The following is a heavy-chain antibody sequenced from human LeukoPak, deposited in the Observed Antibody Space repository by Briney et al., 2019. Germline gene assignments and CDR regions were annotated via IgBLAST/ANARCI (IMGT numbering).Heavy chain of an antibody. CDR1: GYTSTSHG. CDR3: ARYQLLEKNWFDP. J-gene: IGHJ5*02. V-gene: IGHV1-18*01. Sequence: ASVKVSCKASGYTSTSHGISWVRQAPGQGLEWMGWISPYNANTNYAQKFQGRVTMTTDTSTSTAYMELRSLRSDDTAVYFCARYQLLEKNWFDPWGQGTLVTVSS. CDR2: ISPYNANT. D-gene: IGHD2-2*01.